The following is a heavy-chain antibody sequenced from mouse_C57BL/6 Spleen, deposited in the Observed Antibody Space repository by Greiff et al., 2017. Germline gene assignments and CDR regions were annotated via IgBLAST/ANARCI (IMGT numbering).Heavy chain of an antibody. CDR1: GYTFTSYW. V-gene: IGHV1-55*01. CDR3: ARIELTGYYCDY. CDR2: IYPGSGST. Sequence: QVQLQQSGAELVKPGASVKMSCKASGYTFTSYWITWVKQRPGQGLEWIGDIYPGSGSTNYNEKFKSKATLTVDTSSSTAYMQLSSLTSEDSAVYYCARIELTGYYCDYWGQGTTLTVSS. J-gene: IGHJ2*01. D-gene: IGHD4-1*01.